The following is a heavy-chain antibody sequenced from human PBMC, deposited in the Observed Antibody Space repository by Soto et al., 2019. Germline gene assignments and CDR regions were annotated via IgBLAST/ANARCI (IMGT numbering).Heavy chain of an antibody. Sequence: GGSLRLSCAASGFTFTRYSMNWVRQAPGKGLEWVSSISSTTNYIYYGDSMKGRFTISRDNAKNSLYLEMNSLRAEDTAVYYCARESEDLTSNLDYWGQGTLVTVSS. CDR3: ARESEDLTSNLDY. CDR1: GFTFTRYS. V-gene: IGHV3-21*06. CDR2: ISSTTNYI. J-gene: IGHJ4*02.